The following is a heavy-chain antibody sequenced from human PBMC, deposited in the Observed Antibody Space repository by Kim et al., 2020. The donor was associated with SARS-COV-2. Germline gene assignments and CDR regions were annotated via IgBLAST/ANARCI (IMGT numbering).Heavy chain of an antibody. Sequence: GGSLRLSCAASGFTFSSYGMHWVRQAPGKGLEWVAVISYDGSNKYYADSVKGRFTISRDNSKNTLYLQMNSLRAEDTAVYYCAKGYDYGDCLGYWGQGTLVTVSS. CDR2: ISYDGSNK. CDR1: GFTFSSYG. D-gene: IGHD4-17*01. J-gene: IGHJ4*02. CDR3: AKGYDYGDCLGY. V-gene: IGHV3-30*18.